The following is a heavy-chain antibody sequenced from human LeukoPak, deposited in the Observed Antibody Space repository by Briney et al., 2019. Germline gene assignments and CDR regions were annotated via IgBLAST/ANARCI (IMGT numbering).Heavy chain of an antibody. J-gene: IGHJ6*03. Sequence: GESLKISCKGSGYSFTSYWIGWVRQMPGKGLEWMGIVYPGDSETRYSPSFQGQVTISADKSISTAYLQWSSLTASDTAMYYCATTSIAVAGTSPRGYYYYYMDVWGKGTTVTVSS. D-gene: IGHD6-19*01. V-gene: IGHV5-51*01. CDR1: GYSFTSYW. CDR3: ATTSIAVAGTSPRGYYYYYMDV. CDR2: VYPGDSET.